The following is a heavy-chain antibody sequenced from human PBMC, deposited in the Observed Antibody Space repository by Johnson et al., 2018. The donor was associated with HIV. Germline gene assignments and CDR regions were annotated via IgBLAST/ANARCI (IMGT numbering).Heavy chain of an antibody. J-gene: IGHJ3*02. CDR1: GFTFDDYV. Sequence: VQLVESGGGVARPGESLRLSCVASGFTFDDYVMSWVRQAPGKGLEWVSSINWHGGSTGYADSVKGRFTISRDNAKNTLYLQMNSLRAEDTAVYYCARSTGARAAFDIWGQGTMVTVSS. CDR3: ARSTGARAAFDI. CDR2: INWHGGST. V-gene: IGHV3-20*04. D-gene: IGHD1-1*01.